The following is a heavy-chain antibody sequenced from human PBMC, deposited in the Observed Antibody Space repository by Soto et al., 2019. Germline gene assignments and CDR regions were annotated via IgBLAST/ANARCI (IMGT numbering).Heavy chain of an antibody. Sequence: GGSLRLSCAASGFTFSSYAMSWVRQAPGKGLEWVSAISGSGGSTYYADSVKGRFTISRDNSKNTLYLQMNSLRAEDTAVYYCAKGHYYDSSGYINYFDYWGQGTLVTVSS. D-gene: IGHD3-22*01. V-gene: IGHV3-23*01. J-gene: IGHJ4*02. CDR2: ISGSGGST. CDR3: AKGHYYDSSGYINYFDY. CDR1: GFTFSSYA.